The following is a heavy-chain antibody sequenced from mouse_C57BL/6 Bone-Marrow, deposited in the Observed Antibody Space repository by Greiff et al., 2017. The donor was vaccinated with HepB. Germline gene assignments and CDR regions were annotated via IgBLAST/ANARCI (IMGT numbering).Heavy chain of an antibody. Sequence: DVQLQESGPELVKPGASVKIPCKASGYTFTDYNMDWVKQSPGKSLEWIGDINPNNGGTIYNQKFKGKATLTVDKSSSTAYMELRSLTSADTAVYYCARRGVFITTGGAESFDYWGQGTTLTVSS. V-gene: IGHV1-18*01. D-gene: IGHD1-1*01. J-gene: IGHJ2*01. CDR1: GYTFTDYN. CDR3: ARRGVFITTGGAESFDY. CDR2: INPNNGGT.